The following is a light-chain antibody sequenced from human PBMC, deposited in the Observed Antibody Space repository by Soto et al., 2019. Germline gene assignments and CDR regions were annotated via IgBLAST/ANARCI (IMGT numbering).Light chain of an antibody. CDR1: SSGVGGYNY. CDR2: EVS. CDR3: NSYTSTYTGV. Sequence: QSALTQPASVSGSPGQSITISCTGTSSGVGGYNYVSWYQQHPGKAPKLMIYEVSNRPSGVSNRFSGSKSGNTASLTISGLQAEDEADYYCNSYTSTYTGVFGTGTKLTVL. V-gene: IGLV2-14*01. J-gene: IGLJ1*01.